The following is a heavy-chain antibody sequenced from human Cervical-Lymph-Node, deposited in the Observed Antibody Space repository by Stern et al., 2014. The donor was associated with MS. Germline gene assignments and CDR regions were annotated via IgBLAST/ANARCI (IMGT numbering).Heavy chain of an antibody. Sequence: EVQLVQSGSEVKKPGESLKISCKASRDSFTHSWIGWVRQMPGKGLEWMGIIFPADSDTKSSPSFEAKAPFSVDRSTSTAYLQWSSLKASDTAIYYCARHHGHSPTPFDSWGQGTRVTVSS. CDR2: IFPADSDT. D-gene: IGHD5-24*01. CDR3: ARHHGHSPTPFDS. CDR1: RDSFTHSW. V-gene: IGHV5-51*01. J-gene: IGHJ4*02.